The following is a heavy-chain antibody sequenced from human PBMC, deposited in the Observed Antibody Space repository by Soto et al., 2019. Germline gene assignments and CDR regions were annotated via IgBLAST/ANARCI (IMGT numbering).Heavy chain of an antibody. J-gene: IGHJ4*02. V-gene: IGHV4-4*02. CDR1: GGSISSSNC. Sequence: PSETLSLTCAVSGGSISSSNCWSFVRQPPGKGLEWIGEIYHSGSTNYNPSLKSRVTISVGKSKNQFSLKLSSVTAADTAVYYCARDEQQLVPGYWGQGTTVTVSS. CDR2: IYHSGST. D-gene: IGHD6-13*01. CDR3: ARDEQQLVPGY.